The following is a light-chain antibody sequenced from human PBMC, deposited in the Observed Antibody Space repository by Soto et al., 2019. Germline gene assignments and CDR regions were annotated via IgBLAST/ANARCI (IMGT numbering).Light chain of an antibody. CDR2: DAS. J-gene: IGKJ3*01. V-gene: IGKV1-5*01. CDR3: QQYNSYSFT. Sequence: TQSPGTLSLSPGERATLSCRASQSVTSNYLAWYQQKPGKAPKLLIYDASSLESGVPSRFSGSGSGTEFTLTISSLQPDDFATYYCQQYNSYSFTFGPGTKVDIK. CDR1: QSVTSNY.